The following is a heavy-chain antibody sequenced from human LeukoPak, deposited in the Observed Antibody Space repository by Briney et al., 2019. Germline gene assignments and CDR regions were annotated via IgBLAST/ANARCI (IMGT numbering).Heavy chain of an antibody. CDR3: ARRDSISWYEID. CDR1: GYSFTSYW. Sequence: GESLKISCKASGYSFTSYWIGWVRQMPGKGLEWMGIIYPGDSDTRYSPSFQGQVTTSADKSISTAYLQWSTLKASDTAMYYCARRDSISWYEIDWGQGTLVTVSS. V-gene: IGHV5-51*01. CDR2: IYPGDSDT. J-gene: IGHJ4*02. D-gene: IGHD6-13*01.